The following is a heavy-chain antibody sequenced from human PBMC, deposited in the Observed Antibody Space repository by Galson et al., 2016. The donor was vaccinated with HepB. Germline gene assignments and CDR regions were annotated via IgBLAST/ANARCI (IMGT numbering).Heavy chain of an antibody. J-gene: IGHJ4*02. CDR2: ISSSSTYI. CDR1: GFTFRSYA. V-gene: IGHV3-21*01. Sequence: SLRLSCAASGFTFRSYAMNWVRQAPGKGLEWVSSISSSSTYIYYADSVKGRFTISRDNAKNSLYLQMNSLRAEDTAVYYCARADSVFDYWGQGTLVTVSP. CDR3: ARADSVFDY. D-gene: IGHD2-15*01.